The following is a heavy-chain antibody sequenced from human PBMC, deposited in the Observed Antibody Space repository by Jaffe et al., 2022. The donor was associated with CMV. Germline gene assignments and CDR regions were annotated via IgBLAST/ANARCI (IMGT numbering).Heavy chain of an antibody. V-gene: IGHV6-1*01. Sequence: QVQLQQSGPGLVKPSQTLSLTCAISGDSVSSNSAAWNWIRQSPSRGLEWLGRTYYRSKWYNDYAVSVKSRITINPDTSKNQFSLQLNSVTPEDTAVYYCARGTTGTTGNYYYYYMDVWGKGTTVTVSS. CDR2: TYYRSKWYN. D-gene: IGHD1-1*01. CDR1: GDSVSSNSAA. CDR3: ARGTTGTTGNYYYYYMDV. J-gene: IGHJ6*03.